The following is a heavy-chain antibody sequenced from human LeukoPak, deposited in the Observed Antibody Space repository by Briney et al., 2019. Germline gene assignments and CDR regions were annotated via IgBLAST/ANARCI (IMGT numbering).Heavy chain of an antibody. CDR1: GFTFSTYE. CDR3: ARGFDY. V-gene: IGHV3-48*03. Sequence: GGSLRLSCAASGFTFSTYEMNWVRQAPGKGLEWVSYISSNVSPVYYADSVKGRFTISRDNAKNSLYLQMNSLRAEDTALYYCARGFDYWGQGTLVTVSS. CDR2: ISSNVSPV. J-gene: IGHJ4*02.